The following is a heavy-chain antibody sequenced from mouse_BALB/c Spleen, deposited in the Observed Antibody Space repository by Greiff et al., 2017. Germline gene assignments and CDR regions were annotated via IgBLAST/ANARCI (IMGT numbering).Heavy chain of an antibody. D-gene: IGHD1-1*01. V-gene: IGHV5-6-3*01. CDR2: INSNGGST. CDR3: ARVITTVVANWDVDAMDY. J-gene: IGHJ4*01. Sequence: EVKLMESGGGLVQPGGSLKLSCAASGFTFSSYGMSWVRQTPDKRLELVATINSNGGSTYYPDSVKGRFTISRDNAKNTLYLQMSSLKSEDTAMYYCARVITTVVANWDVDAMDYWGQGTSVTVSS. CDR1: GFTFSSYG.